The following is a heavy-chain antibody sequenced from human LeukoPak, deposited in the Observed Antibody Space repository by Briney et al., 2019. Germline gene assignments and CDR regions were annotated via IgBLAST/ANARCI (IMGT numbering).Heavy chain of an antibody. CDR2: ISSSSGYI. Sequence: GGSLRLSCAASGFAFSNAWMSWVRQAPGKGLEWVSSISSSSGYINYADSVKGRFTISRDNAKNSLYLQMNSLGADDTAVYYCARAPSPIAAAGTGYWGQGTLVTVSS. CDR1: GFAFSNAW. D-gene: IGHD6-13*01. J-gene: IGHJ4*02. CDR3: ARAPSPIAAAGTGY. V-gene: IGHV3-21*01.